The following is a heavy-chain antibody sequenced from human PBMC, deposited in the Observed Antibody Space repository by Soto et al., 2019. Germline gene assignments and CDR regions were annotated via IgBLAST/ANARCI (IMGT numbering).Heavy chain of an antibody. J-gene: IGHJ6*02. CDR1: GGTFSSYA. Sequence: QVQLVQSGAEVKKPGSSVKVSCKASGGTFSSYAISWVRQAPGQGLEWMGGIIPIFGTANYAQKFQGRVTITADESTSTAYMELSSLRSEDTAVYYCAKGGHCSGGNCYSWVWYGMDVWGQGTTVTVSS. D-gene: IGHD2-15*01. CDR3: AKGGHCSGGNCYSWVWYGMDV. V-gene: IGHV1-69*01. CDR2: IIPIFGTA.